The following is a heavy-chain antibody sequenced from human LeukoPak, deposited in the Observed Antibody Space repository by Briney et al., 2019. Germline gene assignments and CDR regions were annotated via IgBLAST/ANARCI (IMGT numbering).Heavy chain of an antibody. CDR3: ASGCSDGSCYSLDYYYYYYMDV. Sequence: SQTLSLTCTVSGGSISSGSYYWSWIRQPAGKGLEWIGRIYTSGSTNYNPSLKSRVTISVDTSKNQFSLKLSSVTAADTAVYYCASGCSDGSCYSLDYYYYYYMDVWGKGTTVTVSS. V-gene: IGHV4-61*02. D-gene: IGHD2-15*01. CDR2: IYTSGST. CDR1: GGSISSGSYY. J-gene: IGHJ6*03.